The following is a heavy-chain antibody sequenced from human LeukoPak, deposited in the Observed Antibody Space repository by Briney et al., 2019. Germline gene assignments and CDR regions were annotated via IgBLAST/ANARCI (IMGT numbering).Heavy chain of an antibody. D-gene: IGHD4-17*01. Sequence: ATVKISCKASGYTFTDYYMHWVQQAPGKGLEWMGLVDPEDGETIYAEKFQGRVTITADTSTDTAYMELSSLRSEDTAVYYCRLGSDMTTVTTVPLDAFDIWGQGTMVTVSS. J-gene: IGHJ3*02. CDR3: RLGSDMTTVTTVPLDAFDI. CDR2: VDPEDGET. CDR1: GYTFTDYY. V-gene: IGHV1-69-2*01.